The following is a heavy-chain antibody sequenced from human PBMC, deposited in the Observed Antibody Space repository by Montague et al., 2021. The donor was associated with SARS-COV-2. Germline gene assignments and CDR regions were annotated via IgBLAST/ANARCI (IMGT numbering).Heavy chain of an antibody. V-gene: IGHV4-4*02. J-gene: IGHJ4*02. CDR2: IYLSGFT. D-gene: IGHD3/OR15-3a*01. CDR1: AVSLSTSTW. CDR3: ARGGLGNRGFDY. Sequence: SETLSLTCVVSAVSLSTSTWWSWVRQSPGKGLEWVGEIYLSGFTQYNPXDKSRVSISLDDSRSQFSLRLTSETAADAAVYFCARGGLGNRGFDYWGQGTLVTVSS.